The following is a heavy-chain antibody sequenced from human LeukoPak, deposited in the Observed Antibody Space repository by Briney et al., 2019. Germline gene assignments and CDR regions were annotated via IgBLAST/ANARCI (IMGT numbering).Heavy chain of an antibody. Sequence: SETLSLTCTVSGGSISSYYWSWIRQPPGKGLERIGYINYSGSTNYNPSLKSRVTISIDTSKNQFSLKLSSVTAADTAVYYCARLNGGSWGQGTLVTVSS. J-gene: IGHJ4*02. D-gene: IGHD3-16*01. V-gene: IGHV4-59*08. CDR3: ARLNGGS. CDR1: GGSISSYY. CDR2: INYSGST.